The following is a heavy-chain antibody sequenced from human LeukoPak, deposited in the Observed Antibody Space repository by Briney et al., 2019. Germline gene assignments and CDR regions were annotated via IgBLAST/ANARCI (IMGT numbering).Heavy chain of an antibody. CDR2: ISSSRSYT. CDR3: AKEPAYCGGGCYYLLDY. CDR1: GIPFSDYY. Sequence: GSPRLSCVVSGIPFSDYYMNWIRQAPGKGLEWISYISSSRSYTDYADSVKGRFTISSSNSKNTLYLQMNSLRAEDTALYYCAKEPAYCGGGCYYLLDYWGQRTVVTVSS. D-gene: IGHD2-21*02. J-gene: IGHJ4*02. V-gene: IGHV3-11*05.